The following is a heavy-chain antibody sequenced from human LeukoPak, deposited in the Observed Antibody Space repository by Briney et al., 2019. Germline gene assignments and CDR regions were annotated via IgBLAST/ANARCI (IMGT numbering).Heavy chain of an antibody. CDR2: ISGSGGST. CDR1: GFTFSSYA. CDR3: AKDYDSSGYYSVFDY. Sequence: GGSLRLSCAASGFTFSSYAMSWVRQAPGKGLEWVSAISGSGGSTYYADSVKGRFTISRDSSKNTLYLQMNSLRAEDTAVYYCAKDYDSSGYYSVFDYWGQGTLVTVSS. D-gene: IGHD3-22*01. J-gene: IGHJ4*02. V-gene: IGHV3-23*01.